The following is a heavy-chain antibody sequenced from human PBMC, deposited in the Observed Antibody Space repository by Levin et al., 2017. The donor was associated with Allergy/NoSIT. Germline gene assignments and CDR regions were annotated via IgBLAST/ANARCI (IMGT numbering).Heavy chain of an antibody. CDR2: IYHSGST. V-gene: IGHV4-4*02. J-gene: IGHJ4*02. CDR3: ARVPLGYSNSWYYFDY. Sequence: PSETLSLTCDVSGGSISSSHWWSWVRQPPGKGLEWIGEIYHSGSTNYNPSLKSRVTISVDKSKNQFSLNLSSVTAADTAVYYCARVPLGYSNSWYYFDYWGQGSLVTVSS. D-gene: IGHD6-13*01. CDR1: GGSISSSHW.